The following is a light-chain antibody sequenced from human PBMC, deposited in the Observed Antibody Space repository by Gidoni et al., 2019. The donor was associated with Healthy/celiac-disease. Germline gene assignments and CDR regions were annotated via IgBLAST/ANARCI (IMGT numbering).Light chain of an antibody. CDR1: QGIRHD. Sequence: DIQMTQSPSSLSASVGDRVTSTCRASQGIRHDLGWFQQKPGKAPKRLIYAASTLESWVPSRFSGSGSGTEFTLTISSLQPEDFATYYCLQHNSYPRTFGQGTKLEIK. J-gene: IGKJ2*01. CDR2: AAS. V-gene: IGKV1-17*01. CDR3: LQHNSYPRT.